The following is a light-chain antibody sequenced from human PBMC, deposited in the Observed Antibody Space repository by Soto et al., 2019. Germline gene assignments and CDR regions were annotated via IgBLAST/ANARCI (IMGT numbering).Light chain of an antibody. J-gene: IGKJ4*01. CDR2: GAS. CDR3: HQYGSSPLT. V-gene: IGKV3-20*01. CDR1: QTLSSSS. Sequence: EIVLTQSPGTLSLSPGESGTLSCRAGQTLSSSSLAWYQQKPGQAPRLLIYGASNRASGIPDRFSGGGSGTDFTLTISRLEPEEFAVYYCHQYGSSPLTFGGGTQVEI.